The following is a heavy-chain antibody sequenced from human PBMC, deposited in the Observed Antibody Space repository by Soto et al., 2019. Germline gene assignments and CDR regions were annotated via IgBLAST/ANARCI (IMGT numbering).Heavy chain of an antibody. CDR1: GGFIRSDY. CDR2: IYNSGST. J-gene: IGHJ5*02. CDR3: ARGGPRWVDP. V-gene: IGHV4-59*01. Sequence: SATLSLTCTVAGGFIRSDYWSWIRQPPGGGLEWIGYIYNSGSTNYSPSLKSRVTISVDTSKNQFSLKLSSVTASYTDVYYCARGGPRWVDPWGEGIRVT.